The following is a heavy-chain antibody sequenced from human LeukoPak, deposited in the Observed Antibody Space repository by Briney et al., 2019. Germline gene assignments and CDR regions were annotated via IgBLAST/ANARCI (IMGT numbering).Heavy chain of an antibody. CDR1: GDSVSSNSAA. Sequence: SQTLSLTCAISGDSVSSNSAAWNWIRQSPSRGLEWLGRTYYRSKWYNDYAVSVRSRIIINPDTSKNQFSLQLNSVSPGDTAVYYCARDSYTESYFGYWGQGTLVTVSS. V-gene: IGHV6-1*01. CDR3: ARDSYTESYFGY. CDR2: TYYRSKWYN. D-gene: IGHD2-2*02. J-gene: IGHJ4*02.